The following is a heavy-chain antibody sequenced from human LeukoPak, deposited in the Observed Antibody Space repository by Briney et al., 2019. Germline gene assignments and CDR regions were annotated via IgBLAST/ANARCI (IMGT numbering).Heavy chain of an antibody. CDR2: IYYSGST. J-gene: IGHJ4*02. V-gene: IGHV4-59*01. CDR3: ARGGWYVDY. D-gene: IGHD6-19*01. CDR1: GGSISSYY. Sequence: SETLSLTCTVSGGSISSYYWSWIRQPPGKGLEWIGYIYYSGSTDYNPSLKSRVAISVDTFKNQFSLRLSSVTAADTAVYYCARGGWYVDYWGQGTLVTVSS.